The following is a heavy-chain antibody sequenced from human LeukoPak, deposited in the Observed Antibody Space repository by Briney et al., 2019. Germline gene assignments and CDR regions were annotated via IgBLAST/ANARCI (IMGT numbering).Heavy chain of an antibody. D-gene: IGHD3-3*01. Sequence: GGSLRLSCAASGFTFSGYSMNWVRRAPGKGLEWVSSISSSSSYIYYADSVKGRFTISRDNAKNSLYLQMNSLRAEDTAVYYCARVGLYYDFWSGYADFDYWGQGTLVTVSS. J-gene: IGHJ4*02. V-gene: IGHV3-21*01. CDR3: ARVGLYYDFWSGYADFDY. CDR2: ISSSSSYI. CDR1: GFTFSGYS.